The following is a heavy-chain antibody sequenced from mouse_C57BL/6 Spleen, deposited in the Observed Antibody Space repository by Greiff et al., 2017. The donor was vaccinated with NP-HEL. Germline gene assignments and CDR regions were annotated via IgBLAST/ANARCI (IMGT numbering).Heavy chain of an antibody. V-gene: IGHV1-50*01. CDR3: ARPTSSSYYFDY. D-gene: IGHD1-1*01. Sequence: QVQLKQPGAELVKPGASVKLSCKASGYTFTSYWMQWVKQRPGQGLEWIGEIDPSDSYTNYNQKFKGKATLTVDTSSSTAYMQLSSLTSEDSAVYYCARPTSSSYYFDYWGQGTTLTVSS. J-gene: IGHJ2*01. CDR2: IDPSDSYT. CDR1: GYTFTSYW.